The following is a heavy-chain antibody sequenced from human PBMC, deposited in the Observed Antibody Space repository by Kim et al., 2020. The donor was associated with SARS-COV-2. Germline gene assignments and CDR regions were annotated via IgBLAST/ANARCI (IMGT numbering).Heavy chain of an antibody. D-gene: IGHD3-10*01. Sequence: SETLSLTCAVYGGSFSGYYWSWIRQPPGKGLEWIGEINHSGSTNYNPSLKSRVTISVDTSKNQFSLKLSSVTAADTAVYYCARGHTTIYYGSGGWWFDPWGQGTLVTVSS. J-gene: IGHJ5*02. CDR3: ARGHTTIYYGSGGWWFDP. V-gene: IGHV4-34*01. CDR1: GGSFSGYY. CDR2: INHSGST.